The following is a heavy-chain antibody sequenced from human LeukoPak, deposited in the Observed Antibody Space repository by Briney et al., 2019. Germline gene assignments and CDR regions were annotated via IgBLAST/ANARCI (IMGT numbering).Heavy chain of an antibody. D-gene: IGHD6-6*01. CDR1: GFTFSNYN. CDR3: ARQTRPGNPDDY. J-gene: IGHJ4*02. Sequence: GGSLRLSCAAFGFTFSNYNMNWVRQAPGKGLEWVSSISSGSSFIYYTDSVKGRFTISRDNAKNSLYLQMNSLRAEDTAVYYYARQTRPGNPDDYWGQGTLVTVSS. V-gene: IGHV3-21*01. CDR2: ISSGSSFI.